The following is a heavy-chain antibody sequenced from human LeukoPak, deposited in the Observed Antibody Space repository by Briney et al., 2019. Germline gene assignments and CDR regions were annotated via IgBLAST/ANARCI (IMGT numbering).Heavy chain of an antibody. Sequence: GGSLRLSCAASGFTFSSYSMNWVRQAPGKGLEWVASISSSSSYIYYADSVKGRFTISRDNAKNSLYLQMNSLRAEDTAVYYCAREGAYYDILTGEKNSYWFDPWGQGTLVTVSS. D-gene: IGHD3-9*01. CDR3: AREGAYYDILTGEKNSYWFDP. CDR2: ISSSSSYI. CDR1: GFTFSSYS. J-gene: IGHJ5*02. V-gene: IGHV3-21*01.